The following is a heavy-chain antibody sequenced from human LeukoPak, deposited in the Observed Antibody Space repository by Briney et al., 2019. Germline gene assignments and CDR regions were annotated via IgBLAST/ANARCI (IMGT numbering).Heavy chain of an antibody. CDR1: GFTFDDYA. D-gene: IGHD1-14*01. Sequence: GGSLRLSCAASGFTFDDYAMHWVRQAPGKGLEWVSGISWNGGSIGYADSVKGRFTISRDNAKNSLYLQVNSLRVKDTAFYYCAKDANPSGALFDFWGQGTLVTVSS. V-gene: IGHV3-9*01. J-gene: IGHJ4*02. CDR3: AKDANPSGALFDF. CDR2: ISWNGGSI.